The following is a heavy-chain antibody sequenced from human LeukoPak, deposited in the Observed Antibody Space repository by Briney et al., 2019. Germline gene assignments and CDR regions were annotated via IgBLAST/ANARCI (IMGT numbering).Heavy chain of an antibody. Sequence: SGTLSLTCTVSGGSISSSSYYWGWLRQPPGTGLEWIGSIYYSGSTYYNPSLKSRVTISVDRSKNHFSLRLSSVTAADTAVYYCARGENVVAATRRWGQGTLVTVSS. CDR3: ARGENVVAATRR. CDR1: GGSISSSSYY. D-gene: IGHD2-15*01. V-gene: IGHV4-39*02. J-gene: IGHJ4*02. CDR2: IYYSGST.